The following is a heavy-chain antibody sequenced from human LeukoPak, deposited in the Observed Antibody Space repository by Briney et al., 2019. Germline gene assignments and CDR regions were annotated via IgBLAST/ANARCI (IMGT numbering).Heavy chain of an antibody. V-gene: IGHV3-30*18. D-gene: IGHD6-19*01. CDR3: AKDRSGSGWYYFDY. J-gene: IGHJ4*02. CDR1: GFTFSSYG. CDR2: ISYDGSNK. Sequence: GGPLRLSCAASGFTFSSYGMHWVRQAPGKGLEWVAVISYDGSNKYYADSVKGRFTISRDNSKNTLYLQMNSLRAEDTAVYYCAKDRSGSGWYYFDYWGQGTLVTVSS.